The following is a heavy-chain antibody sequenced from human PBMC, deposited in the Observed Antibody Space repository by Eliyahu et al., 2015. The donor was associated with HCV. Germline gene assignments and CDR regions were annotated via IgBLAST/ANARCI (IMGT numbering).Heavy chain of an antibody. Sequence: EVQLVESGGGLVKPGGSLRLSCAASGFTFXSYSMNWVRQAPGKGLEXVSSISSSSSYIYYADSVKGRFTISRDNAKNSLYLQMNSLRAEDTAVYYCARDTYYDYIWGSYRYGRNDAFDIWGQGTMVTVSS. CDR1: GFTFXSYS. CDR3: ARDTYYDYIWGSYRYGRNDAFDI. CDR2: ISSSSSYI. J-gene: IGHJ3*02. V-gene: IGHV3-21*01. D-gene: IGHD3-16*02.